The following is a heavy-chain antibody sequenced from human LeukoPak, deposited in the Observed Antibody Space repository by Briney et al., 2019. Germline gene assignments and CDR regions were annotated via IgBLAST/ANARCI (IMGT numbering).Heavy chain of an antibody. V-gene: IGHV3-23*01. Sequence: GGSLRLSCAASGFTFSSYAMSWVRQAPGKGLEWVSAISGSGGSTYYADSVKGRFTISRDNSKNIHFLEMNSPRDGDTATYYCAREAAWGNWYFDLWGRGTLVTVSS. J-gene: IGHJ2*01. CDR1: GFTFSSYA. D-gene: IGHD3-16*01. CDR2: ISGSGGST. CDR3: AREAAWGNWYFDL.